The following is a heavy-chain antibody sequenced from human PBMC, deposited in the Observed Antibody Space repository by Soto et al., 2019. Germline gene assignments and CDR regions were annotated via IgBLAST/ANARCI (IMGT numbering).Heavy chain of an antibody. J-gene: IGHJ5*02. D-gene: IGHD6-19*01. V-gene: IGHV3-30-3*01. CDR2: ISYDGSNK. CDR1: GFTFSSYA. CDR3: ARLGSSGSSGLGS. Sequence: QVQLVESGGGVVQPGRSLRLSCAASGFTFSSYAMHWVRQAPGKGLEWVAVISYDGSNKYYADSVKGRFTISRDNSKNRLSLQMNSLRAEHTAVYYCARLGSSGSSGLGSWGQGTLVTVSS.